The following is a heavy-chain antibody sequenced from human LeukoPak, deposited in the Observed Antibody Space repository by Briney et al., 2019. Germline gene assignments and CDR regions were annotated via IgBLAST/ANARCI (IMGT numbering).Heavy chain of an antibody. CDR3: TTIRPDY. V-gene: IGHV3-74*01. Sequence: PGGSLRLSCAASGFTFSNYWMHWVRQAPGKGLVWVARIKTDESNTDYADSVKGRFTISRDNAKNTLYLQMNSLKADDAAVYYCTTIRPDYWGQGTLVIVSS. D-gene: IGHD5-12*01. CDR2: IKTDESNT. CDR1: GFTFSNYW. J-gene: IGHJ4*02.